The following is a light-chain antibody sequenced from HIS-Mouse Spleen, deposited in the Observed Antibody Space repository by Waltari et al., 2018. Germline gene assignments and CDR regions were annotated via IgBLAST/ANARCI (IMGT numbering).Light chain of an antibody. J-gene: IGLJ1*01. V-gene: IGLV2-11*01. CDR3: CSYAGSYTGV. CDR2: DVS. Sequence: QSALTQPRSVSGSPGQSVTISCTGTSSDVGGYNYVSWYQQHPGKAPKLMIYDVSKRPSGVPDRFSGSKSGNTASLTISGRQAEDEADSYCCSYAGSYTGVFGTGTKVTVL. CDR1: SSDVGGYNY.